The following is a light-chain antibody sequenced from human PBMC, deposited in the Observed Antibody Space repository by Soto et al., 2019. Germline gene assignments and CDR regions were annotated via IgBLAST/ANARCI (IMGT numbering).Light chain of an antibody. Sequence: ENVLTQSPGTLSLSPGERATLSCRASQSVSRNFLAWYRQKPGQAPSLLIFGASSRATGIPDRFSGSGSGTDFTLTISRLVPEDFGVYYCHRYGRSALTFGGGTXVDIK. CDR1: QSVSRNF. CDR2: GAS. CDR3: HRYGRSALT. V-gene: IGKV3-20*01. J-gene: IGKJ4*01.